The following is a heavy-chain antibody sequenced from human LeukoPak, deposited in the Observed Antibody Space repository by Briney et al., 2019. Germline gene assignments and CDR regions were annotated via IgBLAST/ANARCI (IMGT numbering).Heavy chain of an antibody. CDR3: ASDYYDSSGYYYVFDY. CDR2: IIPIFGTA. D-gene: IGHD3-22*01. Sequence: SVKVSCKASGYTFASYAISWVRQAPGQGLEWMGGIIPIFGTANYAQKFQGRVTIATDESTSTAYMELSSLRSEDTAVYYCASDYYDSSGYYYVFDYWGQGTLVTVSS. V-gene: IGHV1-69*05. J-gene: IGHJ4*02. CDR1: GYTFASYA.